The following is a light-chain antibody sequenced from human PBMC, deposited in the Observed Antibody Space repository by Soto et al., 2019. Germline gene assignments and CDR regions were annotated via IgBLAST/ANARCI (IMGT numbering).Light chain of an antibody. CDR3: QQYGGSPPLT. J-gene: IGKJ4*01. CDR2: GAS. CDR1: QSLSRTY. Sequence: ENVLTQSPGTLSLSPGDRATLSCRASQSLSRTYIAWYQQQPGQASRLLIYGASNRATGTQARFSGSGSGTDFTLTISRLEPEDFAVYYCQQYGGSPPLTFGGGTKVEIK. V-gene: IGKV3-20*01.